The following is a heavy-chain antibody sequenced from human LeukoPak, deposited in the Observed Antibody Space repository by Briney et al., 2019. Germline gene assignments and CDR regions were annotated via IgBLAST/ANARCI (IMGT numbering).Heavy chain of an antibody. J-gene: IGHJ4*02. CDR2: IYSSGST. CDR1: GGSISSSSYY. D-gene: IGHD6-19*01. Sequence: SQTLSLTCTVSGGSISSSSYYWSWIRQPAGKGLEWIGRIYSSGSTDYNPSLKSRVAISVDTSKNQFSLNLSSVTAADTAIYYCARVKSGWYCFDYWGQGTLVTVSS. V-gene: IGHV4-61*02. CDR3: ARVKSGWYCFDY.